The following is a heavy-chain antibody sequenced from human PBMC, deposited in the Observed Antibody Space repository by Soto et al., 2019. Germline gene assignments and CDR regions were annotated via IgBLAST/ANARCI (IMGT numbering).Heavy chain of an antibody. Sequence: QVQLVESGGGVVQPGRSLRLSCAASGFTFSSYAMHWVRQAPGKGLEWVAVISYDGSNKYYADSVKGRFTISRDNSKTLYLQMKSVRAEDMAVYYGVRDKSPYSSGWHNRNCDYVVQGTLVTVSS. CDR1: GFTFSSYA. CDR3: VRDKSPYSSGWHNRNCDY. CDR2: ISYDGSNK. J-gene: IGHJ4*02. D-gene: IGHD6-19*01. V-gene: IGHV3-30-3*01.